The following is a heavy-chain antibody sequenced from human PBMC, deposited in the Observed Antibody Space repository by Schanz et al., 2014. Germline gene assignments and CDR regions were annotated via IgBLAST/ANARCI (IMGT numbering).Heavy chain of an antibody. J-gene: IGHJ4*02. D-gene: IGHD3-3*01. CDR2: MSYDGSNK. CDR3: AKDVDFWSGYYLDY. Sequence: VQLVESGGGVVRPGGSLRLSCAASGFTFSSYAMHWVRQAPGKGLEWVAVMSYDGSNKYYADSVKGRFTISRDNSKNTLYLQMNSLRSEDTAVYYCAKDVDFWSGYYLDYWGQGTLVTVSS. V-gene: IGHV3-30-3*01. CDR1: GFTFSSYA.